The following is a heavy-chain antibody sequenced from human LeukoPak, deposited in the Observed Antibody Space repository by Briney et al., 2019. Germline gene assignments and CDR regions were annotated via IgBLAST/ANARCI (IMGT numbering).Heavy chain of an antibody. D-gene: IGHD4-17*01. J-gene: IGHJ4*02. CDR2: ISSGTSYI. V-gene: IGHV3-21*01. CDR3: ARDPAATTVTTVTFDY. CDR1: GFTFSSYS. Sequence: KPGGSLRLSCAASGFTFSSYSMNWVRQAPGKGLEWVSSISSGTSYIYYADSVKGRFTISRDNAKNSLYLQMNSLRAEDTAVYYCARDPAATTVTTVTFDYWGQGTLVTVSS.